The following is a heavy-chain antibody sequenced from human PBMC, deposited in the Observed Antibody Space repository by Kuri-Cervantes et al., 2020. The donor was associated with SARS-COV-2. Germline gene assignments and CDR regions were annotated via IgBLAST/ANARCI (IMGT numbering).Heavy chain of an antibody. CDR1: ETTFPNYD. D-gene: IGHD3-22*01. J-gene: IGHJ6*03. CDR3: ARAPGTGYYDSSGYRYYYYYYMDV. Sequence: ASVKVSCKAPETTFPNYDINWVRQATGQGLEWMGMVKTNSGNTLYAQIFQGRVTMTTDTSTSTAYMELRSLRSDDTAVYYCARAPGTGYYDSSGYRYYYYYYMDVWGKGTTVTVSS. CDR2: VKTNSGNT. V-gene: IGHV1-8*01.